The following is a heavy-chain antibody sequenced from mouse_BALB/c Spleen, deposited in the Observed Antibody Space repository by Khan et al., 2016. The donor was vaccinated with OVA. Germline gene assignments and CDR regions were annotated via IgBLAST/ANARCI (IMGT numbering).Heavy chain of an antibody. CDR1: GYTFTSNT. V-gene: IGHV1-4*01. Sequence: QVQLQQPGAEPARPGASVKMSCTASGYTFTSNTMHWIKQRPGQGLEWIGYINPRSGYTNYNQKFNDKATLTADKSSSTAYMHLSSLTSEDSAVSYCARRTTDYAMDYWGQGTSVTVSS. J-gene: IGHJ4*01. CDR2: INPRSGYT. D-gene: IGHD1-1*01. CDR3: ARRTTDYAMDY.